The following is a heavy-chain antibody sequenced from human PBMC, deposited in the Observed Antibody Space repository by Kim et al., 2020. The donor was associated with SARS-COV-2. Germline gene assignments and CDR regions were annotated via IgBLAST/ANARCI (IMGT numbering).Heavy chain of an antibody. D-gene: IGHD3-22*01. CDR3: AREGNHYDSSLMSGDDAFDI. V-gene: IGHV3-30*04. Sequence: GGSLRLSCAASGFTFSSYAMHWVRQAPGKGLEWAAVILYNGNNKDYADSVKGRFTISRDNSKNTLYLQMNSLRAEDTAVYYCAREGNHYDSSLMSGDDAFDIWGQGTMVTVSS. CDR1: GFTFSSYA. J-gene: IGHJ3*02. CDR2: ILYNGNNK.